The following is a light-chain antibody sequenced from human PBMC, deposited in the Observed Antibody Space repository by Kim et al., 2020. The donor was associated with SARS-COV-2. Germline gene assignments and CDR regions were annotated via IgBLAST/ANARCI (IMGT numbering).Light chain of an antibody. CDR3: QTWGAGIRV. J-gene: IGLJ3*02. Sequence: ASVKITCTRSSGDSGYAIALHEQQPEKGPRYLMKLCSYGGRSKGDGVPGPCSGSSSGAERYLTISSRQSKDEADYYGQTWGAGIRVFGGGTQLTVL. V-gene: IGLV4-69*01. CDR1: SGDSGYA. CDR2: LCSYGGR.